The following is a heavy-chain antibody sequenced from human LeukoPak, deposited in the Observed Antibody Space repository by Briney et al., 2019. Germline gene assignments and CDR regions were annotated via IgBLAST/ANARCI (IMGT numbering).Heavy chain of an antibody. CDR1: GFTFSHHG. CDR3: AKDDAYLQYAD. CDR2: VGPSGART. D-gene: IGHD5-24*01. Sequence: PGRTLRLSCAASGFTFSHHGMNWVRQAPGKGLGWVSGVGPSGARTYYADSVKGRFTVSRDNSKNMVFLQMNSLRAEDTAMYYCAKDDAYLQYADWGQGTLVTVSS. J-gene: IGHJ4*02. V-gene: IGHV3-23*01.